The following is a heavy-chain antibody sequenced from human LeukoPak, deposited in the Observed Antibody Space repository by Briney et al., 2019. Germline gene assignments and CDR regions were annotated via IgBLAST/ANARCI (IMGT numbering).Heavy chain of an antibody. V-gene: IGHV3-30-3*01. Sequence: GRSLRLSCAASGFTFSSYAMHWVRQAPGKGLEWVAVISYDGSNKYYADSVKGRFTISRDNSKNTLYLQMNSLRAEDTAVYYCAREYYYDSSGYYKYFDYWGQGTLVTVSS. CDR1: GFTFSSYA. J-gene: IGHJ4*02. D-gene: IGHD3-22*01. CDR3: AREYYYDSSGYYKYFDY. CDR2: ISYDGSNK.